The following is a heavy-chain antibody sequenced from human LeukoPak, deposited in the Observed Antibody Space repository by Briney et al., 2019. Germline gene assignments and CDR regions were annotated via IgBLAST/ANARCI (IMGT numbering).Heavy chain of an antibody. CDR3: ARWADCSNISCRKGFDY. D-gene: IGHD2-2*01. CDR2: MRFDGSNR. CDR1: GFIFSNYG. V-gene: IGHV3-30*02. J-gene: IGHJ4*02. Sequence: PGGSLRLSCAASGFIFSNYGMHWVRQAPGKGLEWVASMRFDGSNRFHADSVKGRFTISRDNSNNTLHLQMNSVRPEDTAVYYCARWADCSNISCRKGFDYWGQGTLVTVSS.